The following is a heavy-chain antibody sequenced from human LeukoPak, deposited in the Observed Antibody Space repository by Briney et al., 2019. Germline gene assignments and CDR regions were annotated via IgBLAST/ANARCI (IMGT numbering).Heavy chain of an antibody. Sequence: GGSLRLSCAASGFTFSSYSMNWVRQAPGKGLEWVSSISSSSSYIYYADSVKGRFTISRDNSKNSLYLQMNSLRTEDTALYYCAKGDSYTAMVPGGFDPWGQGTLVTVSS. V-gene: IGHV3-21*04. J-gene: IGHJ5*02. CDR3: AKGDSYTAMVPGGFDP. CDR1: GFTFSSYS. D-gene: IGHD5-18*01. CDR2: ISSSSSYI.